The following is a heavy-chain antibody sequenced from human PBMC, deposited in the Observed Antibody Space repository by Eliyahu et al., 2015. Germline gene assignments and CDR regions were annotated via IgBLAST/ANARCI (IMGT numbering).Heavy chain of an antibody. CDR2: IIRTGAYT. V-gene: IGHV3-21*01. CDR3: ARDGLYSGYDRDAFDI. CDR1: RFTFSTYXHT. D-gene: IGHD5-12*01. Sequence: DVHLVESGGGLVKPGGSLRLSCAASRFTFSTYXHTMXWVRQAPGKGLGWVSSIIRTGAYTYYADSVKGRFTISRDNAKNSVYLQMNSLRADDTAVYYCARDGLYSGYDRDAFDIWGQGTMVTVSS. J-gene: IGHJ3*02.